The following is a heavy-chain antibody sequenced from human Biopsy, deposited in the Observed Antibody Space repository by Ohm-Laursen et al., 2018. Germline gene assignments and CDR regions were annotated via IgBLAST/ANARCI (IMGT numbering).Heavy chain of an antibody. D-gene: IGHD2-15*01. Sequence: SSVKVSCKTSGGTLSNYAINWVRQAPGQGLEWMGGIIPIFDTANYAQKFQDRVTITADKSTFTAYMELSSLRSEDTAVYYCASDLLGREGYCGGRNCQIAYWGQGTLVTVSS. CDR1: GGTLSNYA. J-gene: IGHJ4*02. CDR3: ASDLLGREGYCGGRNCQIAY. V-gene: IGHV1-69*06. CDR2: IIPIFDTA.